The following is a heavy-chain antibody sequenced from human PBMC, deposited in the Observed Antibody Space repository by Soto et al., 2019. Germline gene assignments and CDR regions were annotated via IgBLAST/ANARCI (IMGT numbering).Heavy chain of an antibody. CDR2: IVVGSGNT. CDR3: AADSCAAGYFIILAP. Sequence: SVKVSCKASGFTFTSSAVQWVRQARGQRLEWIGWIVVGSGNTNYAQKFQARVTITRDMSTSTAYMELSSLRSEDTAVYYCAADSCAAGYFIILAPWGKGTRVPV. V-gene: IGHV1-58*01. CDR1: GFTFTSSA. J-gene: IGHJ5*02. D-gene: IGHD2-15*01.